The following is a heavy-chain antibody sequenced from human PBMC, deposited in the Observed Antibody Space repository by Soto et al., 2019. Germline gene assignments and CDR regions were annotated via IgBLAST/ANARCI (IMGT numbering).Heavy chain of an antibody. CDR2: IYYSGST. D-gene: IGHD3-10*01. CDR3: ARGRGYYYGSGRAWFDP. CDR1: GGSISSGDYY. Sequence: SETLSLTCTVSGGSISSGDYYWSWIRQPPGKGLEWIGYIYYSGSTYYNPSLKSRVTISVDTSKNQFSLKLSSVTAADTAVYYCARGRGYYYGSGRAWFDPWGQGTLVTVSS. V-gene: IGHV4-30-4*01. J-gene: IGHJ5*02.